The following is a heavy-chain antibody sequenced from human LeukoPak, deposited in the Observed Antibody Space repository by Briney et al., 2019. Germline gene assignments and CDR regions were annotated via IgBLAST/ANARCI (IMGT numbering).Heavy chain of an antibody. J-gene: IGHJ4*02. CDR3: VSGRGYSHDALDY. CDR1: GFTFSDYY. Sequence: PGGSLRLSCAASGFTFSDYYMSWIRQAPGKGLEGVSYISSSGSTIYYADSVKGRFTISRDNAKNSLYLQMNSLRAEDTAVYYCVSGRGYSHDALDYWGQGTLVTVSS. CDR2: ISSSGSTI. V-gene: IGHV3-11*04. D-gene: IGHD5-18*01.